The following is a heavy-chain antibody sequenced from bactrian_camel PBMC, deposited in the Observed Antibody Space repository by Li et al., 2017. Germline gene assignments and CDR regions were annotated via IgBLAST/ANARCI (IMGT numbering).Heavy chain of an antibody. Sequence: HVQLVESGGGLVQPGGSLRLSCAASGFTWDATDMGWYRQIEGNECELVASIDMYGSFYYKDSVKGRFTMSQDNARGMVFLQMNALRPEDTAVYYCVAGPQFELVVPNCRSEGYEYDVWGQGTQVTVS. J-gene: IGHJ4*01. CDR3: VAGPQFELVVPNCRSEGYEYDV. V-gene: IGHV3S60*01. CDR1: GFTWDATD. CDR2: IDMYGSF. D-gene: IGHD7*01.